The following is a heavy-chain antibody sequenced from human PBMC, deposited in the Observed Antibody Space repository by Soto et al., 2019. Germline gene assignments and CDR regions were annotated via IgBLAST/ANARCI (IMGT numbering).Heavy chain of an antibody. J-gene: IGHJ5*02. D-gene: IGHD6-6*01. Sequence: PSETLSLTCTVYGGSISSGGYYWSWIRQHPGKGLEWIGYIYYSGRTYYNPSLHSRVSIAVDTTENQFSLKLTSVTAADTSVYYCARGSFSSSSSWFDPWGRGTLVTVS. V-gene: IGHV4-31*03. CDR1: GGSISSGGYY. CDR3: ARGSFSSSSSWFDP. CDR2: IYYSGRT.